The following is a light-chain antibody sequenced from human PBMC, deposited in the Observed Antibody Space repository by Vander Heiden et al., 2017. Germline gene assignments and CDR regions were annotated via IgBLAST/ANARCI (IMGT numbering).Light chain of an antibody. CDR1: SSDVGSYNL. CDR2: EVN. J-gene: IGLJ2*01. Sequence: QSALTQPASVSGSPGQSITIPCTGTSSDVGSYNLVSWDQQHPGKAPKLMIYEVNKRPAGVSNRFSGSKSGNTASLTISGLQAEDEADYYCCSYAGSSTFVVFGGGTKLTV. CDR3: CSYAGSSTFVV. V-gene: IGLV2-23*02.